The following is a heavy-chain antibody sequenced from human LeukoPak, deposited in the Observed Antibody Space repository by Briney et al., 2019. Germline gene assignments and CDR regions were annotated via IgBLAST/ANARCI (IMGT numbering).Heavy chain of an antibody. CDR1: GGSISSYY. CDR2: IYYSGST. D-gene: IGHD3-22*01. CDR3: ARAGYYDSSGYDI. Sequence: SETLSLTCTVSGGSISSYYWSWIRQPPGKGLEWIGYIYYSGSTNYNPSLKSRVTISVDTSKNQFSLKLSSVTAADTAVYYCARAGYYDSSGYDIWGQGTMVTVSS. J-gene: IGHJ3*02. V-gene: IGHV4-59*01.